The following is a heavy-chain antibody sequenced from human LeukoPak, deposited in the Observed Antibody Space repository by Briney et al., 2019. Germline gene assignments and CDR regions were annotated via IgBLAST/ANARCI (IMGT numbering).Heavy chain of an antibody. J-gene: IGHJ5*02. Sequence: SETLSLTCTVSGGSITSRDSSWSWIRQPPGKGLEWIGYIYYSGSTNYNPSLKSRVTISVDTSKNQFSLKLSSVTAADTAVYYCARAGADYDILTGYYGGNWFDPWGQGTLVTVSS. CDR3: ARAGADYDILTGYYGGNWFDP. CDR1: GGSITSRDSS. V-gene: IGHV4-61*08. CDR2: IYYSGST. D-gene: IGHD3-9*01.